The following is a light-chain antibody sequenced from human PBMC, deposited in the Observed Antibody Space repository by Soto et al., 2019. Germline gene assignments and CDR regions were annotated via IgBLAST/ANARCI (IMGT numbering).Light chain of an antibody. CDR2: DVS. V-gene: IGLV2-14*01. J-gene: IGLJ1*01. Sequence: QSALTQPASVSGSPGQTITISCTGTSSDVGDYNYVSWYQQHPGKAPKLIIYDVSNRPSGVSNRFSGSKSGNTASLTISGLQAEDEAYYYCSSYTSSSVYVFGTGTKVTVL. CDR3: SSYTSSSVYV. CDR1: SSDVGDYNY.